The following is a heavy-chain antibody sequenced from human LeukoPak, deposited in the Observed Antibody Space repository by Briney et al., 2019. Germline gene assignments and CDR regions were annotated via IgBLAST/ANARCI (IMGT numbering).Heavy chain of an antibody. CDR2: INPGDFDT. CDR3: ARRSGSMVRGVLDD. CDR1: GYRFTSFW. D-gene: IGHD3-10*01. J-gene: IGHJ4*02. V-gene: IGHV5-51*01. Sequence: GESLKISCKGSGYRFTSFWIGWVRQMPGKGLEWMGIINPGDFDTRYSTSFQGQVTISVDTSISTAYLQWSSLKASDTAMYYCARRSGSMVRGVLDDWGQGTLVTVSS.